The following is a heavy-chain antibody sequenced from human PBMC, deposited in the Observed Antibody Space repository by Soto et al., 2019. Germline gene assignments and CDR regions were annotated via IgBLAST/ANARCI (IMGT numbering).Heavy chain of an antibody. J-gene: IGHJ4*02. CDR3: AKDHHYGDYWGVLDY. V-gene: IGHV3-23*01. CDR2: ISGSGGST. CDR1: GFTFSSYA. D-gene: IGHD4-17*01. Sequence: GGSLRLSCAASGFTFSSYAMSWVRQAPGKGLEWVSAISGSGGSTYYADSVKGRFTISRDNSKNTLYLQMNSLRAEDTAVYYCAKDHHYGDYWGVLDYWGQGTLVTVSS.